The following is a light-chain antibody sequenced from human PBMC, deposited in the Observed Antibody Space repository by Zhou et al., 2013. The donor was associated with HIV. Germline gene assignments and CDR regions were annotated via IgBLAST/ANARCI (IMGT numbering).Light chain of an antibody. J-gene: IGKJ1*01. V-gene: IGKV3-20*01. CDR1: QSVSSGY. Sequence: EIVLTQSPGTLSLSPGERATFSCRASQSVSSGYLAWYQQKPGQAPRLLIYGASSRATGIPDRFSGSGSGTDFTLTISRLGSQDSAIYYCQQYGTSPWTFGQGTKVEI. CDR3: QQYGTSPWT. CDR2: GAS.